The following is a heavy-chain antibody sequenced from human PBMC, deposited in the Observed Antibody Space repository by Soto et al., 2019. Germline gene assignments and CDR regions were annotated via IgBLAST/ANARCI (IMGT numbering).Heavy chain of an antibody. CDR2: ISRSGGPI. D-gene: IGHD4-17*01. Sequence: EAQLVESGGGLYHPGGPLSPSGKPFGSSSSIYELAGVRRAQGKGLEWVSHISRSGGPIYYADSVKGRFTISRDNAKNSVFLQMNSLRAEDTAVYYCARVFGDYLIDAFDIWGQGTMVTVSS. J-gene: IGHJ3*02. V-gene: IGHV3-48*03. CDR1: GSSSSIYE. CDR3: ARVFGDYLIDAFDI.